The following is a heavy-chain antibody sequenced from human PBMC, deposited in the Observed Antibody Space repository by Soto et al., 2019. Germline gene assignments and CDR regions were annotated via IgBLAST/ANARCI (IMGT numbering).Heavy chain of an antibody. CDR2: IYPGDSDT. D-gene: IGHD6-6*01. Sequence: PGESLKISCKGSGYSFTSYWIGWVRQMPGKGLEWMGIIYPGDSDTRYSPSFQGQVTISADKSISTAYLQWSSLKASDTAMYYCARRRAARPGSLYYVDYWGQGTLVTVSS. CDR3: ARRRAARPGSLYYVDY. J-gene: IGHJ4*02. CDR1: GYSFTSYW. V-gene: IGHV5-51*01.